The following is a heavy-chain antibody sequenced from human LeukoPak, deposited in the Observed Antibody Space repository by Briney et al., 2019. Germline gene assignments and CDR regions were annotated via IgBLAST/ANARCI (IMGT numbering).Heavy chain of an antibody. V-gene: IGHV3-23*01. J-gene: IGHJ4*02. CDR3: AKEVCSSGGSCPLDY. CDR1: GFTFSSYA. CDR2: ISGSGTST. D-gene: IGHD2-15*01. Sequence: GGSLRLSCATSGFTFSSYAMSWVRQAPGKGLEWVSSISGSGTSTFYADSVMGHTTISRDNSKNTLSLQMNSLRAEDTAIYHCAKEVCSSGGSCPLDYWGQGTLVTVSS.